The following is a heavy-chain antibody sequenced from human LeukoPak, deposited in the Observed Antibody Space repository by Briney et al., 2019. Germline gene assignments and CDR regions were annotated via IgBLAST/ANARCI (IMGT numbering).Heavy chain of an antibody. CDR2: ISVGNGNT. J-gene: IGHJ2*01. V-gene: IGHV1-3*01. D-gene: IGHD4-17*01. Sequence: ASVKVSCKASGYTFESYAMHWVRQAPGQSLEWMGWISVGNGNTQYSQRFQGRVTITRDTSATTVYMDLSSLRSEDTAVYFCARGSYGDFVSLFDLWGRGTLVTVSS. CDR3: ARGSYGDFVSLFDL. CDR1: GYTFESYA.